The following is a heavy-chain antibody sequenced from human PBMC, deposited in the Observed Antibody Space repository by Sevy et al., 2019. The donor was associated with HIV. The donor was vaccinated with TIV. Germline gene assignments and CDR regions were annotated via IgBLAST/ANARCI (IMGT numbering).Heavy chain of an antibody. V-gene: IGHV3-11*06. CDR3: ASAFRYYDSSGYYYY. D-gene: IGHD3-22*01. Sequence: GGSLRLSCAASGFTFSDYYMRWIRQAPGKGLEWVSYISSSSSYTNYADSVKGRFTISRDNAKNSLYLQMNSLRAEDTAVYYCASAFRYYDSSGYYYYWGQGTLVTVSS. CDR1: GFTFSDYY. CDR2: ISSSSSYT. J-gene: IGHJ4*02.